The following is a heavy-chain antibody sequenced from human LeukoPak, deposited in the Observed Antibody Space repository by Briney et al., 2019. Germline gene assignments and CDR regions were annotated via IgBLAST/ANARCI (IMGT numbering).Heavy chain of an antibody. V-gene: IGHV3-13*01. D-gene: IGHD6-19*01. CDR3: ARGGIQVSGIDEFDY. Sequence: GGSLRLSCAASGFTFIDYDMHWVRQVIGKGLEWVSAIGIRGDTHYSGSVKGRFTISRENAESSLYLQMNSLRAEDTAVYYYARGGIQVSGIDEFDYWGQGTLVTVSS. CDR1: GFTFIDYD. CDR2: IGIRGDT. J-gene: IGHJ4*02.